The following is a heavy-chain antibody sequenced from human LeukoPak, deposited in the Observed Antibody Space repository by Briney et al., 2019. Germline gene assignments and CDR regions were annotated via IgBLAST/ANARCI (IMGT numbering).Heavy chain of an antibody. V-gene: IGHV4-30-4*01. CDR2: IYYSGTT. D-gene: IGHD2-2*01. J-gene: IGHJ4*02. Sequence: SETLSLTCTVSGDSVISGDYRWTWIRQPPGKGLEWIGYIYYSGTTYYNPSLKSRVTISVDTSKIQFSLRLSSVTAADTAVYYCASSLARIGYCSSTSCRSFDYWGQGTLVTVSS. CDR1: GDSVISGDYR. CDR3: ASSLARIGYCSSTSCRSFDY.